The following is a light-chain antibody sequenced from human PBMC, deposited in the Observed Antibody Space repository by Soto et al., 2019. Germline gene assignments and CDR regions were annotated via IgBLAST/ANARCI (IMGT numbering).Light chain of an antibody. CDR1: QSVHSN. V-gene: IGKV3-15*01. CDR2: GAS. J-gene: IGKJ2*01. Sequence: DTVMTQSPDTLSVSPGERATLSCRASQSVHSNLAWYQQKPGQAPRLLIYGASTRATGIPARFSGSGSGTEFTLTISSLQSEDFAIYYCQQYNDWPPYTFGQGTKVDIK. CDR3: QQYNDWPPYT.